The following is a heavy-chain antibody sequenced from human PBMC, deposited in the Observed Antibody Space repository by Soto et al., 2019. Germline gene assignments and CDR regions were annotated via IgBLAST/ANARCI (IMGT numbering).Heavy chain of an antibody. CDR1: GDSISNSRW. CDR2: IFHSGDT. Sequence: QAQLQESGPGLVKPSGTLSLTCAVSGDSISNSRWWTWVRQPPGKGLEWIGDIFHSGDTNYNPSLKSRVFISVDKSQNQFSLKVSSVTAADTAVYYCAYSTGWYRHDVWGQGTLVTVSS. V-gene: IGHV4-4*02. CDR3: AYSTGWYRHDV. D-gene: IGHD6-19*01. J-gene: IGHJ3*01.